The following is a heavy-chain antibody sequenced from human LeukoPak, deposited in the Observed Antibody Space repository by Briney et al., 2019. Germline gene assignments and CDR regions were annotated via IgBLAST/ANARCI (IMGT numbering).Heavy chain of an antibody. J-gene: IGHJ6*04. CDR3: AREVVAAAGGMDV. V-gene: IGHV4-59*12. D-gene: IGHD6-13*01. CDR1: GGSISSYY. CDR2: ISYSGST. Sequence: SETLSLTCTVSGGSISSYYWSWIRQPPGKGLEWIGFISYSGSTGYRPSLKSRVTISVDTSKNQFSLKLSSVTAADTAVYYCAREVVAAAGGMDVWGKGTTVTVSS.